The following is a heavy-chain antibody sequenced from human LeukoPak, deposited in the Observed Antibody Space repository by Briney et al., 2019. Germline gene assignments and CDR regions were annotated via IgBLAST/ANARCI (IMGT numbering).Heavy chain of an antibody. CDR1: GASISDYY. CDR3: ARAIVGATFDY. D-gene: IGHD1-26*01. Sequence: SETLSLTCTVSGASISDYYWTWIRQPPGKGLEWIGYIYYSGSTYYNPSLKSRVTISVDTSKNQFSLKLSSVTAADTAVYYCARAIVGATFDYWGQGTLVTVSS. V-gene: IGHV4-30-4*02. J-gene: IGHJ4*02. CDR2: IYYSGST.